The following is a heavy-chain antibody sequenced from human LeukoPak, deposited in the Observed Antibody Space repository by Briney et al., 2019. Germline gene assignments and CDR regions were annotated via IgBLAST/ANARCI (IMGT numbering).Heavy chain of an antibody. CDR1: GITLSTYW. D-gene: IGHD6-19*01. CDR2: INEAGSEM. CDR3: ARVPGSSGYYDY. J-gene: IGHJ4*02. Sequence: PGGSLRLSCVASGITLSTYWMGWVRQAPGKRLEWVANINEAGSEMYYVDSVKGRFTISRDNSKNSLYLQMNSLRAEDTAKYYCARVPGSSGYYDYWGQGTLVTVSS. V-gene: IGHV3-7*03.